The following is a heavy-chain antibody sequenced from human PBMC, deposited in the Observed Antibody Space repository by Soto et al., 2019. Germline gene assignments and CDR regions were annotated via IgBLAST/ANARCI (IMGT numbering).Heavy chain of an antibody. J-gene: IGHJ6*02. CDR2: IYYSGST. V-gene: IGHV4-31*03. CDR1: GGSISSGGYF. D-gene: IGHD6-6*01. Sequence: QVQLQESGPGLVKPSQTLSLTCTVSGGSISSGGYFWSWIRQHPGKGLEWIGFIYYSGSTYYNPSLQRRVTIAVDTSKNQFSLKLSSVTAADTAVYYCAREGAAPYYYYGMDVWGQGTTVTVSS. CDR3: AREGAAPYYYYGMDV.